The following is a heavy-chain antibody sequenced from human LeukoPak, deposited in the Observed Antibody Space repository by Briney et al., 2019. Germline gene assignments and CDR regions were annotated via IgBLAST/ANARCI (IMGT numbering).Heavy chain of an antibody. CDR3: ARDSGTTGEVKFDP. D-gene: IGHD3-10*01. CDR2: ISGSGTI. J-gene: IGHJ5*02. Sequence: SETLSLTCTVSGGSIHSYWSWIRQPAGKGLEWIGRISGSGTITYNPALQSRLTISIDTSNNQFSLKLMSVTAADPAVYYCARDSGTTGEVKFDPWGQGTLVTVSS. V-gene: IGHV4-4*07. CDR1: GGSIHSY.